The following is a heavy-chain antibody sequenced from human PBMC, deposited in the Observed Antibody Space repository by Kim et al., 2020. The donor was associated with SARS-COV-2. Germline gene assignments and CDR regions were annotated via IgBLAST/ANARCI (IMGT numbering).Heavy chain of an antibody. D-gene: IGHD6-19*01. Sequence: GGSLRLSCAASGFTFGDYAMHWVRQAPGKGLEWVSGISWNSGSIGYADSVKGRFTISRDNAKNSLYLQMNSLRAEDTALYYCAKDIGSGQWLGWGENDYWGQGTLVTVSS. CDR2: ISWNSGSI. J-gene: IGHJ4*02. CDR1: GFTFGDYA. V-gene: IGHV3-9*01. CDR3: AKDIGSGQWLGWGENDY.